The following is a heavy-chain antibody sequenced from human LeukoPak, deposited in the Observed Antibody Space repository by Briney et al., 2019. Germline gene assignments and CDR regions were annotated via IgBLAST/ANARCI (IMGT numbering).Heavy chain of an antibody. J-gene: IGHJ5*02. CDR3: AREGSSTGAQPVWFDP. CDR1: GYTFTSYY. CDR2: INPSGGST. V-gene: IGHV1-46*01. D-gene: IGHD6-6*01. Sequence: GASVKLSCTASGYTFTSYYMHWVRQPPGQGLEWMGIINPSGGSTSYAQKFQGRVTMTRDTSTSTVYMELSSLRSEDAAVYYCAREGSSTGAQPVWFDPWGQGTLVTVSS.